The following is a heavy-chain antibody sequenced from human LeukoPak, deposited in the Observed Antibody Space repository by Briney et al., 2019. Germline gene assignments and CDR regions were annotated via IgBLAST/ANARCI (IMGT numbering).Heavy chain of an antibody. J-gene: IGHJ5*02. CDR3: ARGFGGSGYYLLVNWFDP. D-gene: IGHD3-3*01. CDR2: INHSGST. Sequence: SETLSLTCAVYGGSFGGYYWNWIRQPPGKGLEWIGEINHSGSTNYNPSLKSRVTISVDTSKNQFSLKLSSVTAADTAVYYCARGFGGSGYYLLVNWFDPWGQGTLVTVSS. CDR1: GGSFGGYY. V-gene: IGHV4-34*01.